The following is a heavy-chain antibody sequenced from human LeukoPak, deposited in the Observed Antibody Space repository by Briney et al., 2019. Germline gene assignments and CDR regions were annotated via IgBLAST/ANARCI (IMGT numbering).Heavy chain of an antibody. V-gene: IGHV1-69*05. CDR2: IIPIFGTA. D-gene: IGHD3-22*01. Sequence: SVKVSCKASGGTFSSYAISWVRQAPGQGLEWMGGIIPIFGTANYAQKFQGRVTITTDESTSTAYMELSSLRSEDTAVYHCASAHKFHDSSIYYYNPWFDPWAREPWSPSPQ. J-gene: IGHJ5*02. CDR1: GGTFSSYA. CDR3: ASAHKFHDSSIYYYNPWFDP.